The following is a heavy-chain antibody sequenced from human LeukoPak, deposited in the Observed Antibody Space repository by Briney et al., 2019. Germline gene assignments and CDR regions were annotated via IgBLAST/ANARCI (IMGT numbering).Heavy chain of an antibody. Sequence: GASVEVSCKASGYRFTSFAINWVRQAPGQGLEWMGWINTNTGNPTYAQGFTGRFVFSLDTSVSTAYLQIRSLKAEDTAVYYCAREGWSDPWGQGTLVTVSS. CDR1: GYRFTSFA. V-gene: IGHV7-4-1*02. CDR2: INTNTGNP. CDR3: AREGWSDP. J-gene: IGHJ5*02.